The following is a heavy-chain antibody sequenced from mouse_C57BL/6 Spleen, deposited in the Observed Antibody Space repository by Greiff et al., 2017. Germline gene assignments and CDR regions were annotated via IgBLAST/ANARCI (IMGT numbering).Heavy chain of an antibody. CDR3: ARIGITTVVATRYFDV. D-gene: IGHD1-1*01. CDR1: GYTFTSSW. V-gene: IGHV1-69*01. J-gene: IGHJ1*03. CDR2: IDPSDSYT. Sequence: VQLQQPGAELVMPGASVKLSCKASGYTFTSSWMHWVKQRPGQGLEWIGEIDPSDSYTNYNQKFQGKSTLTVDKSSSTAYMQLSRLTSEDSAFYYCARIGITTVVATRYFDVWGTGTTVTVSS.